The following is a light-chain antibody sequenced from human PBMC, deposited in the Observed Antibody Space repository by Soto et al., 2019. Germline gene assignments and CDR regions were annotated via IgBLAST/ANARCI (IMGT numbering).Light chain of an antibody. CDR2: AAS. Sequence: AIRMTQSPSSFSASTGDRVTITCRASQGISSYLAWYQQKPGKAPKLLIYAASTLQSGVPSRFSGSGSGTDFTLTISCLQSEDFATYYCPQYYIYPPPFGQGTKLEIK. CDR3: PQYYIYPPP. J-gene: IGKJ2*01. V-gene: IGKV1-8*01. CDR1: QGISSY.